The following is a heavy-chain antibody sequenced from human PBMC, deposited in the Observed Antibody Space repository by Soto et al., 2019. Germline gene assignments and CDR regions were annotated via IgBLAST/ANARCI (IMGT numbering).Heavy chain of an antibody. CDR1: GGTFSSYA. CDR3: ARLSSSWYKVSDY. V-gene: IGHV1-69*05. D-gene: IGHD6-13*01. CDR2: IIAFFGTT. J-gene: IGHJ4*02. Sequence: ASVKVSCKASGGTFSSYAISWVRQAPGQGLEWMGGIIAFFGTTNYAQKLQGRVTITTDTSTSTAYMELRSLRSDDTAVYYCARLSSSWYKVSDYWGQGTLVTVSS.